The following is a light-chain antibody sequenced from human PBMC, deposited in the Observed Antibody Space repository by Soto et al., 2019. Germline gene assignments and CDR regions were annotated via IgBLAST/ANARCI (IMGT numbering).Light chain of an antibody. Sequence: EIVMTQSPATLSVSPGDRATLSCRASESVSTNLAWYQQKPGQAPRLLIYAASTRATGIPARFSGSGSGTEFTLTISSLQSEDFAVYYCQQYDLSSGFGGGTKLEIK. CDR2: AAS. J-gene: IGKJ4*01. CDR3: QQYDLSSG. V-gene: IGKV3-15*01. CDR1: ESVSTN.